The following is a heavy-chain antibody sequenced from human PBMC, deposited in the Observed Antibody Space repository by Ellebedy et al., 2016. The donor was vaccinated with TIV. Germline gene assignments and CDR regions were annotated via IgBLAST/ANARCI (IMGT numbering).Heavy chain of an antibody. V-gene: IGHV3-23*01. CDR3: AKLRGATGSWYFDL. D-gene: IGHD1-26*01. CDR1: GFTFSSYA. Sequence: GESLKISCVASGFTFSSYAMSWVRQAPGKGLEWVSATSGCGGSTYYADSVKGRFTISRDNSKNTLYLQMNSLRAEDTAVYYCAKLRGATGSWYFDLWGRGTLVPVSS. CDR2: TSGCGGST. J-gene: IGHJ2*01.